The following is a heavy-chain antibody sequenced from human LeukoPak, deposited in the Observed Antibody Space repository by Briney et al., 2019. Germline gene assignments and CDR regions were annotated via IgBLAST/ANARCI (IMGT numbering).Heavy chain of an antibody. D-gene: IGHD4-17*01. CDR1: GFTFSSYW. V-gene: IGHV3-7*04. CDR3: ARATTVTTSPSGYFDH. J-gene: IGHJ4*02. CDR2: IKQDGSEK. Sequence: GGSLRLSCAASGFTFSSYWMSWVRQAPGKGLEWVANIKQDGSEKYYVDSVKGRFTISRDNAKNSLYLQMNSLRAEDTAVYYCARATTVTTSPSGYFDHWGQGTLVTVSS.